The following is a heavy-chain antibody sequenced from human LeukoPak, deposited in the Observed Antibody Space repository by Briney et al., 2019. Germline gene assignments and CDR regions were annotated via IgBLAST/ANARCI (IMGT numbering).Heavy chain of an antibody. CDR3: ARHKRGDGYSGYDSFDY. D-gene: IGHD5-12*01. J-gene: IGHJ4*02. Sequence: SETLSLTCSESGGSISSYYWSWVRQPPGRGLEWIGYTYYSGSTNYNPSLRSRVTISVDTSNNQFSLKLTSVTAADTAVYFCARHKRGDGYSGYDSFDYWGQGTLVTVSS. CDR2: TYYSGST. V-gene: IGHV4-59*08. CDR1: GGSISSYY.